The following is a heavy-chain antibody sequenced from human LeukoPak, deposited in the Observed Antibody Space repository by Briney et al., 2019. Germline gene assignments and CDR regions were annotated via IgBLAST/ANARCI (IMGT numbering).Heavy chain of an antibody. Sequence: GASVKVSCKASGYSFTDKYMHWVRQAPGRGLEWMGWINPNSGGTNYAQKFQGRVTMTTDTSMSTAYMELSRLTSDDTAVYYCARAGGRSWSDPWGQGTLVTVSS. V-gene: IGHV1-2*02. CDR3: ARAGGRSWSDP. J-gene: IGHJ5*02. CDR2: INPNSGGT. CDR1: GYSFTDKY.